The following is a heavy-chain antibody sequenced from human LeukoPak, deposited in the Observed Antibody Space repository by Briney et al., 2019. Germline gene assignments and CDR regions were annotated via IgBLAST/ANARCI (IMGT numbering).Heavy chain of an antibody. CDR2: IYYSGST. CDR1: GGSISNYY. V-gene: IGHV4-59*01. D-gene: IGHD3-22*01. CDR3: ARDITMITY. J-gene: IGHJ4*02. Sequence: SETLSLTCTVSGGSISNYYWSWVRQPPGKGLEWIGYIYYSGSTNYNPSLKSRVTISVDTSKNQFSLKLSSVTAADTAVYYCARDITMITYWGQGTLVTVSS.